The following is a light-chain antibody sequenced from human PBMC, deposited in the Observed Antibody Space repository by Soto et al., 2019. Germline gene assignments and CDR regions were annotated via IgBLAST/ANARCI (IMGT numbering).Light chain of an antibody. J-gene: IGKJ2*01. CDR3: MQALLTPRT. Sequence: DIVMTQSPLSLTVTPGESASISCWSSQSLLHTNGYNYFDWYLQKPGQSPQLLIYLGSNRASGVPDRFSGRGSGTDFTLRISRVEADDVGVYYCMQALLTPRTFGQGTKLEIK. CDR1: QSLLHTNGYNY. V-gene: IGKV2-28*01. CDR2: LGS.